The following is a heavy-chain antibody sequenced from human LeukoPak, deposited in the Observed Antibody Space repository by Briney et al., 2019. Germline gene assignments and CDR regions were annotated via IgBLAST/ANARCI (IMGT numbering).Heavy chain of an antibody. J-gene: IGHJ4*02. CDR2: ISYDGSNK. Sequence: PGGSLRLSCAASGFTFSSYAMHWVRQAPGKGLEWVAVISYDGSNKYYADSVKGRFTISRDNSKNTLYLHMNSLRAEDTAVYYCARDRDYRPSFFDYWGQGTLVTVSS. CDR1: GFTFSSYA. V-gene: IGHV3-30-3*01. D-gene: IGHD4-11*01. CDR3: ARDRDYRPSFFDY.